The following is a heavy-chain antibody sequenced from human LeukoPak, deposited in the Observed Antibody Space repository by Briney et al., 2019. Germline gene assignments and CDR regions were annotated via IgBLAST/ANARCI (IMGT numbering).Heavy chain of an antibody. CDR3: ARGRVRGAVAGTYSH. D-gene: IGHD6-19*01. V-gene: IGHV4-38-2*02. CDR1: GYSISSGYY. CDR2: INHSGST. J-gene: IGHJ4*02. Sequence: SETLSLTCTVSGYSISSGYYWGWIRQPPGKGLEWIGEINHSGSTNYNPSLKSRVTISVDTSKNQFSLKLSSVTAADTAVYYCARGRVRGAVAGTYSHWGQGTLVTVSS.